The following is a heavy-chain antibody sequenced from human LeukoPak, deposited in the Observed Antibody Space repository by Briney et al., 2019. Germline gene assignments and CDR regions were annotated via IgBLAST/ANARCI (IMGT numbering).Heavy chain of an antibody. CDR2: INSDGSST. V-gene: IGHV3-74*01. CDR3: ASGEYSSSWYFYYGMDV. J-gene: IGHJ6*02. Sequence: GGSLRLSCAASGFTFSSYWMHWVRQAPGKGLVWVSRINSDGSSTSYADSVKGRFTISRDNAKNTLYLQMNSLRAEDTAVYYCASGEYSSSWYFYYGMDVWGQGTTVTVSS. D-gene: IGHD6-13*01. CDR1: GFTFSSYW.